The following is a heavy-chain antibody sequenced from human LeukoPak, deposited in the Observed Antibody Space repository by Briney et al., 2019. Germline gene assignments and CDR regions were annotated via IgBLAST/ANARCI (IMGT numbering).Heavy chain of an antibody. D-gene: IGHD1-26*01. J-gene: IGHJ4*02. CDR1: GYTFTGYY. CDR3: ARGHRAFSGSCEFDY. Sequence: ASVKVSCKASGYTFTGYYMQWVRQAPGQGIEWMGWINPNSGGTNYAQKFQGRVTMTRDTSISTAYMELSRLRSDDTAVYYCARGHRAFSGSCEFDYWGQGTLVTVSS. CDR2: INPNSGGT. V-gene: IGHV1-2*02.